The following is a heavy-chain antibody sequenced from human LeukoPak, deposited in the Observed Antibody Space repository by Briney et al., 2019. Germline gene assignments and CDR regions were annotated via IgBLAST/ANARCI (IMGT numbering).Heavy chain of an antibody. CDR2: INPDSGGT. Sequence: ASVKVSCKASGYTFTSYGISWVRQAPGQGLEWMGWINPDSGGTNYAQSFQGRVTMTRDTSITTAYMELSRLTSDDTAVYYCARATVQYSYYYVDVWGKGTTVTVSS. J-gene: IGHJ6*03. D-gene: IGHD4-11*01. CDR1: GYTFTSYG. CDR3: ARATVQYSYYYVDV. V-gene: IGHV1-2*02.